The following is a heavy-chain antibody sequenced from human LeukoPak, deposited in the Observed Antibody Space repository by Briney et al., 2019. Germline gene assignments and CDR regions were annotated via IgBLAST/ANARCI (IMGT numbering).Heavy chain of an antibody. CDR1: GFTFSDYY. CDR2: ISSSSSYT. CDR3: ARGSRVIDY. D-gene: IGHD2-15*01. V-gene: IGHV3-11*05. Sequence: GGSLRLSCAASGFTFSDYYMSWIRQAPGKGLEWVSFISSSSSYTMSADSVKGRFTIPRDNAKNSLYLQMNSLRAEDTAVYYCARGSRVIDYWGQGTLVTVSS. J-gene: IGHJ4*02.